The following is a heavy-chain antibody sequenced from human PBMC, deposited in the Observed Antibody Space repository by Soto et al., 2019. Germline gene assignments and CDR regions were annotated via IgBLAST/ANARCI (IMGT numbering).Heavy chain of an antibody. D-gene: IGHD5-12*01. J-gene: IGHJ3*02. CDR1: GASISNYY. V-gene: IGHV4-59*01. CDR3: TRGRPRYGYNSGHSDFDM. Sequence: PSETLSLTCTVSGASISNYYWSWIRQPPGKGLEWIGYIYYSGNTNYNPSLKSRVTISVDTSKTQFSLKLSSVTAADTAVYYCTRGRPRYGYNSGHSDFDMWGQGTLVTVSS. CDR2: IYYSGNT.